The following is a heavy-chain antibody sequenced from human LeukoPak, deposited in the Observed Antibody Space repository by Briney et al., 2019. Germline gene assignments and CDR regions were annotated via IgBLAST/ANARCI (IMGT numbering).Heavy chain of an antibody. D-gene: IGHD5-18*01. J-gene: IGHJ5*02. CDR2: TYYRSKWYN. CDR1: GDSVSSNSAA. Sequence: SQTLSLTCAISGDSVSSNSAAWNWIRQSPSRGLEWLGRTYYRSKWYNDYAVSVKSRITINPDTSKNQFSLKLSSVTAADTAVYYCARVRIPVDTAMEGFDPWGQGTLVTVSS. CDR3: ARVRIPVDTAMEGFDP. V-gene: IGHV6-1*01.